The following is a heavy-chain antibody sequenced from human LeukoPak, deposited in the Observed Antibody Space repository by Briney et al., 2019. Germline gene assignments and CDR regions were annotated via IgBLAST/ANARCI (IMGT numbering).Heavy chain of an antibody. V-gene: IGHV1-58*01. D-gene: IGHD4-23*01. CDR2: IIVGSGTT. CDR1: GFTFSTSA. Sequence: ASVKVSCKSSGFTFSTSAVQWVRQARGQRLEWIGWIIVGSGTTNYAQSLQGRLTITRDMSTNTAYMELSSLRSGDTAVYYCAAERYGGISDCCNFEIWGQGTMVTVSS. J-gene: IGHJ3*02. CDR3: AAERYGGISDCCNFEI.